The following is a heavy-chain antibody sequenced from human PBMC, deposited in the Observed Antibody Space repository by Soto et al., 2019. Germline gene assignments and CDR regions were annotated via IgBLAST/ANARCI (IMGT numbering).Heavy chain of an antibody. CDR1: GYIFTNYY. J-gene: IGHJ5*02. D-gene: IGHD6-19*01. V-gene: IGHV1-46*01. CDR3: ARDRSGYKDPMDP. Sequence: QVHLVQSGAEVEKPGASMTVSCKASGYIFTNYYIHWVRQAPGQGLEWMGLINPSGGRTTYAQKFQGRVTITADESTSTAYMDLSSLRSEDTAVYYCARDRSGYKDPMDPWGQGTLVTVSS. CDR2: INPSGGRT.